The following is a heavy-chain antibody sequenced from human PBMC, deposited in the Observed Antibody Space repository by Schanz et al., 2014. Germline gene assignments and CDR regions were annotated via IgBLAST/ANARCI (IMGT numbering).Heavy chain of an antibody. J-gene: IGHJ4*02. V-gene: IGHV3-30*02. CDR2: IRYDGSSK. CDR1: GFTFSSYA. D-gene: IGHD3-22*01. CDR3: AKEDRNHNSDYVY. Sequence: VQLVESGGGLVQPGGSLRLSCAASGFTFSSYAMSWVRQAPGKGLEWVAFIRYDGSSKYYADSVRGRFTISRDDSKTTLYLQMNSLRPEDTAVYYCAKEDRNHNSDYVYWGQGTLVTVSS.